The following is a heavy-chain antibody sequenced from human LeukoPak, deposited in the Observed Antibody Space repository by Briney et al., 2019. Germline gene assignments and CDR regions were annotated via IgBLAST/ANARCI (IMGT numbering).Heavy chain of an antibody. V-gene: IGHV1-69*13. CDR2: IIPIFGTA. D-gene: IGHD3-22*01. J-gene: IGHJ4*02. Sequence: SVKVSCKASGGTFSSYAISWVRQAPGQGLEWMGGIIPIFGTANYAQKFQGRVTITADESTSTAYMELSSLRSEDTAVYYCVLSGYYYDSSGYYPFDYWGQGTLVTVSS. CDR1: GGTFSSYA. CDR3: VLSGYYYDSSGYYPFDY.